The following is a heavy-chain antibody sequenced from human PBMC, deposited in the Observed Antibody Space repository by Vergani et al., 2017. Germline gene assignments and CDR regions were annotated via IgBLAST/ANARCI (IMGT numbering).Heavy chain of an antibody. J-gene: IGHJ4*02. CDR3: ARDSGGYAIDY. D-gene: IGHD3-10*01. Sequence: QVQLQESGPGLVKPSETLSLPCTVSGGSISSYYWSWIRQPPGKGLEWIGYIYYSGSTNYNPSLKSRVTISVDTSKNQFSLKLSSVTAADTAVYYCARDSGGYAIDYWGQGTLVTVSS. CDR2: IYYSGST. CDR1: GGSISSYY. V-gene: IGHV4-59*01.